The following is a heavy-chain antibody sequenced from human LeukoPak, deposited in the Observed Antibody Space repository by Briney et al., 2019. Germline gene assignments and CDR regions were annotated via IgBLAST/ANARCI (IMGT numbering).Heavy chain of an antibody. V-gene: IGHV3-21*01. D-gene: IGHD3-10*01. J-gene: IGHJ4*02. Sequence: GGSLRLSCAASGFTFSSYSMNWVRQAPGEGLEWVSSISSSSSYIYYADSVKGRFTISRDNAKNSLYLQMNSLRAEDTAVYYCARVYAASGSPGEGYWGQGTLVTVSS. CDR3: ARVYAASGSPGEGY. CDR2: ISSSSSYI. CDR1: GFTFSSYS.